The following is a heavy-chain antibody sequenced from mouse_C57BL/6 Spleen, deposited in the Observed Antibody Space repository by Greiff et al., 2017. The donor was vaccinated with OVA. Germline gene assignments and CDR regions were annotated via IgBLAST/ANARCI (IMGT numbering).Heavy chain of an antibody. CDR3: TRDGWLHHDFDY. Sequence: QVQLQQSGAELVRPGASVTLSCKASGYTFTDYEMHWVKQTPVHGLEWIGAIDPETGCTSYNQKFKGKAILTADKSSSTAYMELRSLTSEDSAVYYCTRDGWLHHDFDYWGQGTTLTVSS. J-gene: IGHJ2*01. CDR2: IDPETGCT. D-gene: IGHD2-3*01. CDR1: GYTFTDYE. V-gene: IGHV1-15*01.